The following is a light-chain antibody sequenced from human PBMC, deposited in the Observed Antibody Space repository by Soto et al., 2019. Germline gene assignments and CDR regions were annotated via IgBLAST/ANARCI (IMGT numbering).Light chain of an antibody. CDR1: QSLVYSDGNTY. CDR3: MQGTHWPPIT. V-gene: IGKV2-30*01. J-gene: IGKJ5*01. CDR2: KVS. Sequence: DVVMTQSPLSLPVTLGQPASISCRSSQSLVYSDGNTYLSWFQQRPGQSPRRLIYKVSNRDSGVPDRFSGSGSGTDFTLKISRVAAEDVGVYYCMQGTHWPPITFGQGTRLEI.